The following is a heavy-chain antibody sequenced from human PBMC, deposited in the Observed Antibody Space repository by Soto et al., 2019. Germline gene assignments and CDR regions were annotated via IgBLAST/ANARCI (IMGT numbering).Heavy chain of an antibody. D-gene: IGHD2-21*02. V-gene: IGHV4-59*01. CDR3: ARDLWGYCGTDCYPLDV. J-gene: IGHJ6*02. Sequence: SETLSLTCTVSGGSISGYYWSVIRQPPGKGLEWIGYMYNTGSTVYNPSFKSRVTISVDTSKNQFSLKLNSVTAADTAVYYCARDLWGYCGTDCYPLDVWGQGTTVT. CDR2: MYNTGST. CDR1: GGSISGYY.